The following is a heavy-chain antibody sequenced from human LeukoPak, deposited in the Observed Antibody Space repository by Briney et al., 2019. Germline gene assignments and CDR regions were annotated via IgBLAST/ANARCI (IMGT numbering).Heavy chain of an antibody. CDR1: GYTFTGYY. CDR2: IIPIFGTA. Sequence: GASVKVSCKASGYTFTGYYMHWVRQAPGQGLEWMGGIIPIFGTANYAQKFQGRVTITADESTSTAYMELSSLRSEDTAVYYCARDVYNCSSTSCYFDYWGQGTLVTVSS. J-gene: IGHJ4*02. V-gene: IGHV1-69*13. CDR3: ARDVYNCSSTSCYFDY. D-gene: IGHD2-2*01.